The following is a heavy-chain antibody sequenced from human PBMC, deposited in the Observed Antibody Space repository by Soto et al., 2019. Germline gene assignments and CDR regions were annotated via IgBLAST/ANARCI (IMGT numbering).Heavy chain of an antibody. Sequence: EVQLLESGGGLVQPGESLTLSCAGSGITLSKYGMNWVRQAPGKGLEWVSIISDSDFGKSYADAVKGRFTISRDNSKNTLYLQMNSLRVEDTAVYYCAASSIDCNNANCYPTGQDFWGQGTLVTVSS. CDR1: GITLSKYG. CDR3: AASSIDCNNANCYPTGQDF. J-gene: IGHJ4*02. CDR2: ISDSDFGK. D-gene: IGHD2-8*01. V-gene: IGHV3-23*01.